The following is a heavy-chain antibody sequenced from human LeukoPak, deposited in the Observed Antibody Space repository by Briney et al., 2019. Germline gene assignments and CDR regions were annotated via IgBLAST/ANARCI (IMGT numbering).Heavy chain of an antibody. J-gene: IGHJ5*02. CDR2: ISAYNGNT. CDR3: ARDVAAAAFLDP. D-gene: IGHD6-13*01. Sequence: GASVKVSCKASGYTFTSYGISWGRQAPGQGLEWMGWISAYNGNTNYAQKLQGGVTMTTDTSTSTAYMELSRLRSDDTAVYYCARDVAAAAFLDPWGQGTLVTVSS. V-gene: IGHV1-18*01. CDR1: GYTFTSYG.